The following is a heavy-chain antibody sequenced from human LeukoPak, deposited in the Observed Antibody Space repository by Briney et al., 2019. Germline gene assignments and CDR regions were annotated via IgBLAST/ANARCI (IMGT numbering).Heavy chain of an antibody. D-gene: IGHD6-13*01. Sequence: PSETLSLTCSVSGGSITNSTYYWAWVRQPPGKGLEWIGNIFYTGSTNYNPSLKSRVTISVDTSKNQFSLKLSSVTAADTAVYYCARRTLYSSRQRNYYYYMDVWGKGTTVTVSS. V-gene: IGHV4-39*07. J-gene: IGHJ6*03. CDR1: GGSITNSTYY. CDR2: IFYTGST. CDR3: ARRTLYSSRQRNYYYYMDV.